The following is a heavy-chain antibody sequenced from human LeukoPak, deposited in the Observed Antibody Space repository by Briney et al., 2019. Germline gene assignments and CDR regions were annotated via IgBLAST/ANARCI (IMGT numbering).Heavy chain of an antibody. Sequence: PRASLKVSCKASGYTFTSYYMHWVRQAPGQGLEWMGIINPSGDSTSYPQKFQGRVTMTRDTSTSTLYMALSSLRSEDTAVYYCASSYYGSGSRPSHFDYWGQGTLVTVSS. CDR1: GYTFTSYY. CDR3: ASSYYGSGSRPSHFDY. CDR2: INPSGDST. D-gene: IGHD3-10*01. J-gene: IGHJ4*02. V-gene: IGHV1-46*01.